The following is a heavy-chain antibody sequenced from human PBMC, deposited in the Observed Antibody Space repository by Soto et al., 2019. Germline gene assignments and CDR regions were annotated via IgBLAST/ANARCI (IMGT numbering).Heavy chain of an antibody. CDR2: VYHTGRT. D-gene: IGHD3-3*01. CDR3: ARDFAYFES. CDR1: GGSLKSGSYA. Sequence: ETLSLTCILAGGSLKSGSYAWSWIRQPPGKGLEWIGYVYHTGRTSYNPSLKSRVSISMDTSKNQFSLNLDSVTAADTAVYFCARDFAYFESWGQGTLVTVPS. J-gene: IGHJ4*02. V-gene: IGHV4-61*01.